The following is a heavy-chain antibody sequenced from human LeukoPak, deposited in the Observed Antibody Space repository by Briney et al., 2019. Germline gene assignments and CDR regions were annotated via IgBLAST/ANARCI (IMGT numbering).Heavy chain of an antibody. CDR2: IKRKGDDGTA. CDR1: GFTFSNAW. CDR3: ATDLLDS. V-gene: IGHV3-15*01. J-gene: IGHJ5*01. Sequence: GGSLRLSCAASGFTFSNAWMSWVRQAPGKGLEWVGRIKRKGDDGTADYAAPVKGRFTISRADSKSTVSLQRTRLKTEDTAVYYCATDLLDSWGGGTLVIVSA.